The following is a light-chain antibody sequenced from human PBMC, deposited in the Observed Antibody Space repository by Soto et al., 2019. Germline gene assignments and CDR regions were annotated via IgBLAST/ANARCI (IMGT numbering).Light chain of an antibody. CDR1: KLGDKY. J-gene: IGLJ2*01. CDR3: QAWDSSTAPEV. Sequence: SYELTQPPSVSVSPGQTASITCSGDKLGDKYACWYQQKPGQSPVLVIYQDSKRPSGIPERFSGSNSGNTATLTISGTQAMDEADYYCQAWDSSTAPEVFGGGTQLTVL. V-gene: IGLV3-1*01. CDR2: QDS.